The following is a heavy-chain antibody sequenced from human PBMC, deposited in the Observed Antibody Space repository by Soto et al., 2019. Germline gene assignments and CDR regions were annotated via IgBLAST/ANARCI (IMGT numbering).Heavy chain of an antibody. Sequence: GGSLRLSCAASGFTFTSFCIHWVRQAPGKGLVWVSCINSDGSTKSYVDPVKDRFTISRDNAKNTVYLQMNSLRPEDTAVYYCEVRIAAGDWGQGTVVPVSS. CDR1: GFTFTSFC. CDR3: EVRIAAGD. D-gene: IGHD6-25*01. CDR2: INSDGSTK. V-gene: IGHV3-74*01. J-gene: IGHJ4*02.